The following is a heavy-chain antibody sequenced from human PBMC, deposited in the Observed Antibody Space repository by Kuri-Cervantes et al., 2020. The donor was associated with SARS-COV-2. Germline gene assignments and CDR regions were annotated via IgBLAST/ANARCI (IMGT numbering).Heavy chain of an antibody. CDR1: GGSINTYY. V-gene: IGHV4-59*01. Sequence: SETLSLTCTVSGGSINTYYWNWIRQPPGKGLEWIGYFSYTGSTNYNPSLKSRVTISVDMSNNQFSLRLSSLTAADTAIYYCASTTALTDGAFDYWGQGTLVTVS. CDR3: ASTTALTDGAFDY. J-gene: IGHJ4*02. D-gene: IGHD1-14*01. CDR2: FSYTGST.